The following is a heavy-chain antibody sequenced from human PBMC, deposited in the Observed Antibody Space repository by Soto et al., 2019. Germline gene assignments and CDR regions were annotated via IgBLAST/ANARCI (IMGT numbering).Heavy chain of an antibody. CDR3: ARVFYRLDFWSGYFLQYYFDY. V-gene: IGHV4-34*01. D-gene: IGHD3-3*01. CDR1: GGSFSGYY. Sequence: PSETLSLTCAVYGGSFSGYYWSWIRQPPGKGLEWIGEINHSGSTNYNPSLKSRVTISVDTSKNQFSLKLSSVTAADTAVYYCARVFYRLDFWSGYFLQYYFDYWGQGTLVTVSS. CDR2: INHSGST. J-gene: IGHJ4*02.